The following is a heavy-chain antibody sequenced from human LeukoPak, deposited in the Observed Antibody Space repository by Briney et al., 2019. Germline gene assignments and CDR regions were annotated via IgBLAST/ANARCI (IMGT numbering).Heavy chain of an antibody. V-gene: IGHV4-59*01. Sequence: SETLSLTCTVSGGSISSYHWSWIRQPPGKGLEWIGNIYDRGSTKYNPSLKSRVTISVDTSKNQFSLRLSSVTAADTAVYYCARGRTFDNWGQGTLVTVSS. CDR1: GGSISSYH. CDR3: ARGRTFDN. CDR2: IYDRGST. J-gene: IGHJ4*02.